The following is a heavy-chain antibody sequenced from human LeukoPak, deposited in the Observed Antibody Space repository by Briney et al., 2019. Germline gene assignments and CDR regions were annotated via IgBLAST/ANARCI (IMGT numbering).Heavy chain of an antibody. J-gene: IGHJ3*02. CDR2: IRYDGSNK. CDR3: ASSTYSGSHWDAFDI. V-gene: IGHV3-30*04. CDR1: GFTFSSYA. D-gene: IGHD1-26*01. Sequence: PGRSLRLSCAASGFTFSSYAMHWVRQAPGKGLEWVAFIRYDGSNKYYADSVKGRFTISRDNSKNTLYLQMNSLRAEDTAVYYCASSTYSGSHWDAFDIWGQGTMVTVSS.